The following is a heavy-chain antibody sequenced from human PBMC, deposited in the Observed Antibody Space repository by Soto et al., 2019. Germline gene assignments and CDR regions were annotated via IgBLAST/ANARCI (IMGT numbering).Heavy chain of an antibody. V-gene: IGHV3-23*01. J-gene: IGHJ4*01. CDR2: IDYSGGTT. CDR1: GFTFSILA. D-gene: IGHD3-10*01. CDR3: ERDSGYGSGASGYHYLDY. Sequence: GGSLRLSCAASGFTFSILAMGWVRQSPGKGLEWVSVIDYSGGTTYYTDSVKGRFIISRDNAKNSLYLQMDSLRAEDTAVYYCERDSGYGSGASGYHYLDYWGHGTLITLSS.